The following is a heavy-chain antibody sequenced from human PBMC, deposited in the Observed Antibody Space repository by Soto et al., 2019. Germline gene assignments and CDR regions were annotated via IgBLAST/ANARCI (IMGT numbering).Heavy chain of an antibody. CDR3: ARGAYSSSRGGFFYYYYYMDV. V-gene: IGHV4-39*01. D-gene: IGHD6-6*01. CDR1: GGSISSSSYY. Sequence: QLLESGPGLVKPSETLSLTCTVSGGSISSSSYYWGWIRQPPGKGLEWIGSIYYSGSTYYNPSLKSRVTISVDTSKNQFSLKLSSVTAADTAVYYCARGAYSSSRGGFFYYYYYMDVWGKGTTVTVSS. J-gene: IGHJ6*03. CDR2: IYYSGST.